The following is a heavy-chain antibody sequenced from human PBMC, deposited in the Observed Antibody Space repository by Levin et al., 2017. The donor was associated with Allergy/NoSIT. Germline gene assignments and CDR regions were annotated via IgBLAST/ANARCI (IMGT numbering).Heavy chain of an antibody. V-gene: IGHV3-30*04. J-gene: IGHJ4*02. CDR2: ISYDGSNE. Sequence: GESLKISCAASGFTFNSYAMHWVRQAPGKGLEWLAVISYDGSNEYDADSVRGRFTISRDNSKNTLYLQMNSLRAEDTAVYYCSTSGGSYFNSAFDYWGRGILVTVSS. CDR1: GFTFNSYA. D-gene: IGHD3-10*01. CDR3: STSGGSYFNSAFDY.